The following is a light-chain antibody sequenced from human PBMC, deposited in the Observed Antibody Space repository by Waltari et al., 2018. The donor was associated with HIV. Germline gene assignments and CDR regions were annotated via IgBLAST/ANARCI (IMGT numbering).Light chain of an antibody. J-gene: IGLJ1*01. CDR1: SSNIGASSD. CDR3: QSYDSSLSGYV. Sequence: QSVLTQPPSVSGAPGQRVPIPSTGSSSNIGASSDGHRYQQHPGTAHKLPIYGNSNRPSGVPDRFSGSKSGTSASLAITGLQAEDEADYYCQSYDSSLSGYVFGTGTKVTVL. V-gene: IGLV1-40*01. CDR2: GNS.